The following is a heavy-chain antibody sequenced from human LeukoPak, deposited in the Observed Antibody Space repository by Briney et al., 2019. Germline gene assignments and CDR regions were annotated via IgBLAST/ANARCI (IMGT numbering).Heavy chain of an antibody. CDR1: GFTVGSNY. CDR3: ARQGLLWFGEFGSYGMDV. CDR2: IYSGGST. Sequence: GGSLRLSCAASGFTVGSNYMSWVRQAPGKGLEWVSVIYSGGSTYYADSVKGRFTISRDNSKNTLYLQMNSLRAEDTAVYYCARQGLLWFGEFGSYGMDVWGQGTTVTVSS. J-gene: IGHJ6*02. D-gene: IGHD3-10*01. V-gene: IGHV3-53*01.